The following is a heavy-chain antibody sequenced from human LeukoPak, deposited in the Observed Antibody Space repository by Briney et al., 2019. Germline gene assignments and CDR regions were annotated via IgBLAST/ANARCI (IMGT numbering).Heavy chain of an antibody. CDR3: ARWGEAAAGIYY. Sequence: PSGTLSLTCTVSGGSINSYYWSWIRQPPGKGLEWLGYIYYSGSTNYNPSLKSRVTISVDTSKNQFSQKLSSVTAADTAVYYCARWGEAAAGIYYWGQGTLVTVSS. CDR1: GGSINSYY. D-gene: IGHD6-13*01. J-gene: IGHJ4*02. CDR2: IYYSGST. V-gene: IGHV4-59*01.